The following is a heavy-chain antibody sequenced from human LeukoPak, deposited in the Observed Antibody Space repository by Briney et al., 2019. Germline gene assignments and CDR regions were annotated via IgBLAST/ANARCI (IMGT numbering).Heavy chain of an antibody. CDR2: IIPIFGTA. V-gene: IGHV1-69*13. J-gene: IGHJ6*03. CDR1: GGTFSSYA. D-gene: IGHD5-12*01. CDR3: ARDRIIMAKSYYYYYYMDV. Sequence: SVKVSCKASGGTFSSYAISWVRQAPGQGLEWMGGIIPIFGTANYAQKFQGRVTITADESTSTAYMELSSLRSEDTAVYYCARDRIIMAKSYYYYYYMDVWGKGTTITVSS.